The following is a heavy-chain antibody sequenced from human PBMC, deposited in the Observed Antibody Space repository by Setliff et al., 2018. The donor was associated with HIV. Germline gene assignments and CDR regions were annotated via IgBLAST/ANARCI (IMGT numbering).Heavy chain of an antibody. CDR2: IYYSGST. CDR3: ARGHPTYYDSSGYYYGVDYYFDY. Sequence: PSETLSLTCAVYSGPFSGYTWSWIRQPPGKGLEWIGYIYYSGSTFYNPSLKSRVTISVDTSKKQFSLKLSSVTAADTAVYYCARGHPTYYDSSGYYYGVDYYFDYWGQGTLVTVSS. V-gene: IGHV4-34*09. J-gene: IGHJ4*02. D-gene: IGHD3-22*01. CDR1: SGPFSGYT.